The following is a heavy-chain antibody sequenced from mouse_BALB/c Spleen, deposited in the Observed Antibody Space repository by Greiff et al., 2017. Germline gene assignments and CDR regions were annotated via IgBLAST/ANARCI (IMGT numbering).Heavy chain of an antibody. V-gene: IGHV2-6-2*01. CDR2: IWSDGST. D-gene: IGHD1-1*01. CDR3: ARHAYCGSPYAMDY. J-gene: IGHJ4*01. CDR1: GFSLTSYG. Sequence: VKLMESGPDLVAPSQSLSITCTVSGFSLTSYGVHWVRQPPGKGLEWLVVIWSDGSTTYNSALKSRLSISKDNSKSQVFLKMNSLQTDDTAMYYCARHAYCGSPYAMDYWGQGTSVTVSS.